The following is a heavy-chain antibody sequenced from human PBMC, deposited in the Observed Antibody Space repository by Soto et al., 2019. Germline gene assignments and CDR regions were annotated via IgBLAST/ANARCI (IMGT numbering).Heavy chain of an antibody. Sequence: SVKVSCKASGGTFSSYAISWVRQAPGQGLEWMGGIIPIFGTANYAQKFQGRVTIAADKSTSTAYMEPSSLRSEDTAVYYCARGPPYYYDSSASGGAFDIWGQGTMVTVSS. V-gene: IGHV1-69*06. J-gene: IGHJ3*02. CDR1: GGTFSSYA. CDR2: IIPIFGTA. CDR3: ARGPPYYYDSSASGGAFDI. D-gene: IGHD3-22*01.